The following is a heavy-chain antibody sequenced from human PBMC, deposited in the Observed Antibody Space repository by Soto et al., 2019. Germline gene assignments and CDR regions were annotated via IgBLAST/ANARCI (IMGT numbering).Heavy chain of an antibody. J-gene: IGHJ4*02. D-gene: IGHD2-8*01. CDR1: GGSISSSNW. CDR3: ARHQLPVYATSFDY. Sequence: SETLSLTCAVSGGSISSSNWWSWVRQPPGKGLEWIGSIYYSGSTYYNPSLKSRVTISVDTSKNQFSLKLSSVTAADTAVYYCARHQLPVYATSFDYWGQGTLVTVSS. V-gene: IGHV4-39*01. CDR2: IYYSGST.